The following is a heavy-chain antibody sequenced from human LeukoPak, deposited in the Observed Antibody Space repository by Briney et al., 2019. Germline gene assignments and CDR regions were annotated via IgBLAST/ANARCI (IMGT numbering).Heavy chain of an antibody. V-gene: IGHV3-23*01. Sequence: GGSLRLSCAASGFTFSSYAMSWVRQAPGKGLEWVSAISGSGGSTYYADSVKGRFTISRDNSKNTLYLQINSLRAEDTAVYYCAKVVGYDFWSGYYSFDYWGQGTLVTVSS. CDR3: AKVVGYDFWSGYYSFDY. CDR2: ISGSGGST. D-gene: IGHD3-3*01. CDR1: GFTFSSYA. J-gene: IGHJ4*02.